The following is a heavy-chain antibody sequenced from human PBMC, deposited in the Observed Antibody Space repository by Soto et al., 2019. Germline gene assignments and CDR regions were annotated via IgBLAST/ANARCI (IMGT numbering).Heavy chain of an antibody. CDR2: ISYDGSNK. V-gene: IGHV3-30-3*01. J-gene: IGHJ3*02. D-gene: IGHD1-26*01. CDR3: ARDQVYSGSYWNAFDI. CDR1: GFTFSSYA. Sequence: GGSLILSCAASGFTFSSYAMHWVRQAPGKGLEWVAVISYDGSNKYYADSVKGRFTISRDNSKNTLYLQMNSLRAEDTAVYYCARDQVYSGSYWNAFDIWGQGTMVTVSS.